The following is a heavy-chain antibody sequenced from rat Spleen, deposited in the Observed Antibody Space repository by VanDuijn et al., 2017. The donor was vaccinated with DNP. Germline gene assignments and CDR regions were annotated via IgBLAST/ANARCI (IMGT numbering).Heavy chain of an antibody. CDR3: ARDSGYWYFDF. CDR1: GFTFSAYY. CDR2: ISYDGGRT. Sequence: EVQLVESGGGLVQPGRSLKLSCAASGFTFSAYYMAWVRQAPTKGLEWVAYISYDGGRTFYGDSVKGRFTISRDNAKTTLYLQMDSLRSEDTATYYCARDSGYWYFDFWGPGTMVTVSS. V-gene: IGHV5-20*01. D-gene: IGHD4-3*01. J-gene: IGHJ1*01.